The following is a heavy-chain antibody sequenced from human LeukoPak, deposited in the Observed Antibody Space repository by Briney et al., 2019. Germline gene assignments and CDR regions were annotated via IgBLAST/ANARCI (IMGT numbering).Heavy chain of an antibody. V-gene: IGHV3-21*01. CDR3: AGGRYDFWSGYYPPYYFDY. Sequence: AGGSLRLSCAASGFTFSSYSMNWVRQAPGKGLEWVSSISSSSSYIYYADSVKGRFTISRDNAKNSLYLQMNSLRAEDTAVYYCAGGRYDFWSGYYPPYYFDYWGQGTLVTVSS. J-gene: IGHJ4*02. CDR1: GFTFSSYS. D-gene: IGHD3-3*01. CDR2: ISSSSSYI.